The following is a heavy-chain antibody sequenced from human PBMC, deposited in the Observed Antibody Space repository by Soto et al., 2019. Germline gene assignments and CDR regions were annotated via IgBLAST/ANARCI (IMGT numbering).Heavy chain of an antibody. J-gene: IGHJ1*01. CDR1: GFTVSSNY. V-gene: IGHV3-53*01. D-gene: IGHD3-22*01. CDR3: ARGRVESGYPGYFQH. Sequence: GGSLRLSCAASGFTVSSNYMSWVRRAPGKGLEWVSVIYSGGSTYYADSVKGRFTISRDNSKNTLYLQMNSLRAEDTAVYYCARGRVESGYPGYFQHWGQGTLVTVSS. CDR2: IYSGGST.